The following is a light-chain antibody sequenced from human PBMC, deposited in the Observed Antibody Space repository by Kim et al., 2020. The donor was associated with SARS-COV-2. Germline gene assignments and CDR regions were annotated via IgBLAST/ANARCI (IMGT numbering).Light chain of an antibody. V-gene: IGKV1-39*01. J-gene: IGKJ5*01. CDR3: QQSYVTPI. CDR1: QYMNTY. CDR2: AAS. Sequence: DSQMTQSPSSLSASVGDRVTITCRTSQYMNTYLNWYQQKPGKAPKLLIYAASTLQDGVPSRFSGNGSGTDFTLTITSLQPEDFATYYCQQSYVTPIFGQGTRLEI.